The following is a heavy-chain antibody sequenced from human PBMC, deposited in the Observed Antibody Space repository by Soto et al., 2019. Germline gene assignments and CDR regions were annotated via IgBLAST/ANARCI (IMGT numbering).Heavy chain of an antibody. CDR3: ARGYCSGGSCYVHAFDI. CDR2: INSDESST. Sequence: GGSLRLSCAASGFTFSSYWMHWVRQAPGKGLVWVSRINSDESSTSYADSVRGRFTISRDNAKNTLSLQMNSLRAEDTAMYYCARGYCSGGSCYVHAFDICGQGTMVTVSS. V-gene: IGHV3-74*01. CDR1: GFTFSSYW. J-gene: IGHJ3*02. D-gene: IGHD2-15*01.